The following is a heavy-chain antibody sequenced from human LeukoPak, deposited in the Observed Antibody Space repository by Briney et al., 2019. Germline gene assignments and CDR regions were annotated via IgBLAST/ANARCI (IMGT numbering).Heavy chain of an antibody. CDR2: IIPIFGTA. CDR3: ARATREYSSSWYYFDY. V-gene: IGHV1-69*13. Sequence: ASVKVSCKASGGTFSSYAISWVRQAPGQGLEWMGGIIPIFGTANYAQKFQGRVTITADESTSTAYMELSSLRSEDTAVYYCARATREYSSSWYYFDYWGQGTLVTVSS. D-gene: IGHD6-13*01. J-gene: IGHJ4*02. CDR1: GGTFSSYA.